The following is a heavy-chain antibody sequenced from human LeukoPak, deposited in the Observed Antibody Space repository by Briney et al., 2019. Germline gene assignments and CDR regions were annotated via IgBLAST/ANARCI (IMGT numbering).Heavy chain of an antibody. CDR3: ARVRLITIFGVVIIGGLDY. D-gene: IGHD3-3*01. V-gene: IGHV4-59*02. J-gene: IGHJ4*02. CDR2: ISHNGIT. CDR1: GASVTSHY. Sequence: SETLSLTCSVSGASVTSHYWSWIRQPPGKGLEWIGYISHNGITSYNPSLKSRVTISEDMSKNRFSLDLTSVTAEDTALYYCARVRLITIFGVVIIGGLDYWGQGSLVTVSS.